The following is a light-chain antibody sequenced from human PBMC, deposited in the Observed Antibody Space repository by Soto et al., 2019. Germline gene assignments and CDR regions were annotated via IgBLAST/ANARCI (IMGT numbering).Light chain of an antibody. CDR2: DVS. J-gene: IGLJ2*01. CDR3: SSYTSSAGV. CDR1: SSDGGGYNY. Sequence: QSALTQPASVSGSPGQSITISCTGTSSDGGGYNYVSWYQQHPGKAPKLMIYDVSNRPSGVSNRFSGSKSGNTASLTISGLQAEDEADYYCSSYTSSAGVFGGGTKLTVL. V-gene: IGLV2-14*01.